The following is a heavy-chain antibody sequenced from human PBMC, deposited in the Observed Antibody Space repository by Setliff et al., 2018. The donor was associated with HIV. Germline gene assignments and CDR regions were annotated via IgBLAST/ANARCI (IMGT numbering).Heavy chain of an antibody. CDR2: IRDNGVSP. D-gene: IGHD4-17*01. CDR1: GFSFSNYG. CDR3: TKGVQRLRPYYFDS. J-gene: IGHJ4*02. Sequence: PGGSLRLSCAASGFSFSNYGMTWVRQAPGKGLEWVSGIRDNGVSPYYADSVTGRFTISRDNTKNTLYLQMNSLRVEDTAIYYCTKGVQRLRPYYFDSWGQGILVTVSS. V-gene: IGHV3-23*01.